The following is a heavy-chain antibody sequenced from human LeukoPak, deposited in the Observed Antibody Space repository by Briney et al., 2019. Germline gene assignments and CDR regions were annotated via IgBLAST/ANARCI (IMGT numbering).Heavy chain of an antibody. CDR3: ARAHSGYSGYETTFDY. CDR1: GFAFSSYD. V-gene: IGHV3-13*04. Sequence: GGSLRLSCAASGFAFSSYDMHWVRQATGKGLEWVSATGTAGDTYYPGSVKGRFTISRENAKNSLYLQMNSLRAGDTAVYYCARAHSGYSGYETTFDYWGQGTLVTVSS. J-gene: IGHJ4*02. CDR2: TGTAGDT. D-gene: IGHD5-12*01.